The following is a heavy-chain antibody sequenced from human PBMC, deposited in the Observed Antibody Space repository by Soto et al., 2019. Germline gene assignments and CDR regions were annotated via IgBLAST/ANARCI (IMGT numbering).Heavy chain of an antibody. CDR3: VGGWTWGDY. J-gene: IGHJ4*02. D-gene: IGHD3-16*01. V-gene: IGHV3-30*03. CDR2: IAHDESKK. Sequence: LVESGGGVVQPERSLRLSCVVSGFSFRNYGMVWVRQAPGKGLEWVAAIAHDESKKYYADSVKGRFIISRDNSKKTLFLQMNSLRVEDTAVYYCVGGWTWGDYWGQGTLVTVSS. CDR1: GFSFRNYG.